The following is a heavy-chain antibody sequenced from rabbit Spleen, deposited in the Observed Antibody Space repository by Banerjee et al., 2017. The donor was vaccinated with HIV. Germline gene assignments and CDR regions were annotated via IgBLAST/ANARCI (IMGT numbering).Heavy chain of an antibody. Sequence: QEHLKESGGGLVQPGGSLKLSCKASGFILSSYYMNWVRQAPGKGLEWIGYIDPVFGITYYANWVKGRFTISKTSSTTVTLQMTSLTAADTATYFCARSYAGYAVDGVATFDLWGQGTLVTVS. CDR2: IDPVFGIT. CDR3: ARSYAGYAVDGVATFDL. V-gene: IGHV1S45*01. J-gene: IGHJ4*01. D-gene: IGHD6-1*01. CDR1: GFILSSYYM.